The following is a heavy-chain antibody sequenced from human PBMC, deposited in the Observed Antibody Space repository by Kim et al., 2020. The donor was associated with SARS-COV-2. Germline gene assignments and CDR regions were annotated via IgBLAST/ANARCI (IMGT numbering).Heavy chain of an antibody. V-gene: IGHV3-21*06. CDR2: ISSSSGYL. D-gene: IGHD2-21*01. CDR3: VGPLGVAIPH. CDR1: GFKFSSFT. J-gene: IGHJ4*02. Sequence: GGSLRLSCVASGFKFSSFTLNWVRQTPGKGLEWISSISSSSGYLYYADSVKGRFIISRDNSKNSLFLHMDLLRAEDTAVYYCVGPLGVAIPHWGRGTLVTVAP.